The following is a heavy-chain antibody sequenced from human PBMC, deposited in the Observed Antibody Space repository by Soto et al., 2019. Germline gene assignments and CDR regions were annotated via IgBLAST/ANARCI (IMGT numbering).Heavy chain of an antibody. CDR3: AKDSPSSSWPTYYYYGMDV. J-gene: IGHJ6*02. D-gene: IGHD6-13*01. Sequence: PRWSLRLSCAASGFTCSSYAMSWFRQAPGKGLEWVSAISGSGGSTYYADSVKGRFTISRDNSKNTLYLQMNSLRAEDTAVYYCAKDSPSSSWPTYYYYGMDVWGQGTTVTVSS. CDR1: GFTCSSYA. V-gene: IGHV3-23*01. CDR2: ISGSGGST.